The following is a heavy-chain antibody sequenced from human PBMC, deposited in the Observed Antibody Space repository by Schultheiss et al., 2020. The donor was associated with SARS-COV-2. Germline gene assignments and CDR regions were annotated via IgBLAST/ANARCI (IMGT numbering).Heavy chain of an antibody. CDR2: IKQDGSEK. CDR1: GFTFSSSW. Sequence: VGSLRLSCAASGFTFSSSWMHWVRQAPGKGLEWVANIKQDGSEKYYVDSVKGRFTISRDNAKNSLYLQMNSLRAEDTAVYYCAWGSYFDYWGQGTLVTVSS. D-gene: IGHD3-16*01. CDR3: AWGSYFDY. J-gene: IGHJ4*02. V-gene: IGHV3-7*01.